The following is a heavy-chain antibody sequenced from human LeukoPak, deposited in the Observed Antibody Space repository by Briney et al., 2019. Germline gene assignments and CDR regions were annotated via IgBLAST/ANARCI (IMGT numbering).Heavy chain of an antibody. CDR2: INTNTGNP. D-gene: IGHD3-22*01. Sequence: ASVKVSCKASGYTFTSYAMNWVRQAPGQGLEWMGWINTNTGNPTYAQGFTGRFVFSLDTSVSTAYLQISSIKAEDTAVYYCARWDYDSSGYALYYFDYWGQGTLVTVSS. CDR1: GYTFTSYA. V-gene: IGHV7-4-1*02. CDR3: ARWDYDSSGYALYYFDY. J-gene: IGHJ4*02.